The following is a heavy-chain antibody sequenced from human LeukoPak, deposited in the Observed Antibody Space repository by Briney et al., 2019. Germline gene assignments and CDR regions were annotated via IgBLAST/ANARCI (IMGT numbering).Heavy chain of an antibody. Sequence: GRSQRLSCAASGFTFSSYGMHWVRQAPGKGLEWVAVISYDGSNKYYADSVKGRFTISRDNSKNTLYLQMNSLRAEDTAVYYCARLEEDHPDYWGQGTLVTVSS. V-gene: IGHV3-30*03. D-gene: IGHD1-1*01. CDR1: GFTFSSYG. CDR2: ISYDGSNK. CDR3: ARLEEDHPDY. J-gene: IGHJ4*02.